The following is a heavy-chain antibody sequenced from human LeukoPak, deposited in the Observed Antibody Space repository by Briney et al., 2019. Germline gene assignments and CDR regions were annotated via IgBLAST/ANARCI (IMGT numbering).Heavy chain of an antibody. Sequence: ASVKVSCKASGYTFTGYFIRWVRQAPGQGLEWMGWVNPDSGGTHYAQNFQGRVTMTRDTSISTAFMELSSLRSDDTAMYYCARTMSYNWRIDYWGQGTLVTVSS. J-gene: IGHJ4*02. CDR3: ARTMSYNWRIDY. V-gene: IGHV1-2*02. CDR1: GYTFTGYF. CDR2: VNPDSGGT. D-gene: IGHD3-10*01.